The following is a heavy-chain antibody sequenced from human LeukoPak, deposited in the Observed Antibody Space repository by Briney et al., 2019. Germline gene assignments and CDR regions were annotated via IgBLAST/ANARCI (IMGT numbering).Heavy chain of an antibody. CDR2: INSDGSST. J-gene: IGHJ4*02. D-gene: IGHD1-26*01. Sequence: GGSMRLSCAASGFIFTDYWMHWVRQAPGKGLVWVSRINSDGSSTNYADSVKGRFTISRDNAKNTLYLQMNSLRAEDTAVYYCARGEWELLKDWGQGTLVTVSS. CDR1: GFIFTDYW. CDR3: ARGEWELLKD. V-gene: IGHV3-74*01.